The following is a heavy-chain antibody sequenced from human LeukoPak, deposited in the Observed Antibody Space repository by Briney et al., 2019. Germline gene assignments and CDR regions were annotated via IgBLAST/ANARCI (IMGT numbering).Heavy chain of an antibody. Sequence: GASVKVSCKASGYTFTSYGISWVRQAPGQGLEWMGWISAYNGNTNYAQKLQGRVTMTTDTSTSTAYMELRSLRSDDTAVYYCARRGLACSGGSCIDAFDIWGQGTMVTVSS. J-gene: IGHJ3*02. CDR2: ISAYNGNT. CDR3: ARRGLACSGGSCIDAFDI. V-gene: IGHV1-18*01. CDR1: GYTFTSYG. D-gene: IGHD2-15*01.